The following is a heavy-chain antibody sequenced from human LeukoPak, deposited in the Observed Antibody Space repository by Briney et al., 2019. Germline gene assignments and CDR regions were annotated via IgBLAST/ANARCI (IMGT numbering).Heavy chain of an antibody. CDR3: AKRGVVIRGILVIGYHQEAYHYDF. V-gene: IGHV3-23*01. CDR2: ISERGGGT. CDR1: KFTFSSYG. Sequence: GGSLRLSCAASKFTFSSYGMHWVRQAPGKGLEWVSYISERGGGTMYADSVKGRFTISRDTSLNTLYLQMNNLRAEDTAVYFCAKRGVVIRGILVIGYHQEAYHYDFWGQGVMVTVSS. D-gene: IGHD3-10*01. J-gene: IGHJ4*02.